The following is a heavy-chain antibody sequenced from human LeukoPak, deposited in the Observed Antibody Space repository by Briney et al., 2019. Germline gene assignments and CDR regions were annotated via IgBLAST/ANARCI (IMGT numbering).Heavy chain of an antibody. CDR1: GFTFSSYW. CDR2: IKSDGSST. D-gene: IGHD1-1*01. J-gene: IGHJ4*02. CDR3: ASELATGY. V-gene: IGHV3-74*01. Sequence: PGGSLRLSCAASGFTFSSYWMHWVRQAPGKGLVWVSGIKSDGSSTSYADSVKGRFTISRDNAKNTLYLQMNSLRAEDTAVYYCASELATGYWGQGTLVTVSS.